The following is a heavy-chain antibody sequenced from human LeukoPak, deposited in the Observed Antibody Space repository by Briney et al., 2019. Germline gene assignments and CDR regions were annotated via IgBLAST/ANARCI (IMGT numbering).Heavy chain of an antibody. Sequence: SETLSLTCTVSGDSIGYYYWSWIRQPPGKGLEWIGSIYYSGSTYYNPSLKSRVTISVDTSKNQFSLKLSSVTAADTAVYYCARLGYCSGGSCYPFDYWGQGTLVTVSS. CDR3: ARLGYCSGGSCYPFDY. D-gene: IGHD2-15*01. V-gene: IGHV4-59*05. CDR2: IYYSGST. J-gene: IGHJ4*02. CDR1: GDSIGYYY.